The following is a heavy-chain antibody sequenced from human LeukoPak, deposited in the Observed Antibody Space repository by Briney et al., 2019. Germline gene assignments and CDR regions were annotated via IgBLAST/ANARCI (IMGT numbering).Heavy chain of an antibody. V-gene: IGHV4-59*01. D-gene: IGHD6-13*01. Sequence: SGTLPLTCTVSGGSISSYYWSWIRQPPGKGLEWIGYIYYSGSTNYNPSLKSRVTISVDTSKNQFSLKLSSVTAADTAVYYCARDSGAAGTDYWGQGTLVTVSS. CDR3: ARDSGAAGTDY. CDR2: IYYSGST. J-gene: IGHJ4*02. CDR1: GGSISSYY.